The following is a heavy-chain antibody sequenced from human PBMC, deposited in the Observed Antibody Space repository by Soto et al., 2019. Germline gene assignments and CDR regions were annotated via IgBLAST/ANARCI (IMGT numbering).Heavy chain of an antibody. CDR3: ARRHYDSGSYRDDAFDI. J-gene: IGHJ3*02. V-gene: IGHV5-51*03. CDR2: IYPGDSHT. CDR1: GYSFNSYW. Sequence: EVQLVQSGAEVKKPGESLKISCKGSGYSFNSYWIGWVRQMPGKGLEWMGMIYPGDSHTRYSPSFQGQVTISADKSINTAYLQWSSLKASDTAMYYCARRHYDSGSYRDDAFDIWGQGTMVTVSS. D-gene: IGHD3-10*01.